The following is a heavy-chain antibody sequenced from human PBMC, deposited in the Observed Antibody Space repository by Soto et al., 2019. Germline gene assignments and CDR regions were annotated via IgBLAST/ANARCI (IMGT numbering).Heavy chain of an antibody. J-gene: IGHJ5*02. D-gene: IGHD2-2*01. Sequence: GETLKISCKGSGYSCTSYWIGWVRQIPGKGLEYMGIIYPGDSDARYSPSFQGQVTISADKSISTAYLQWSSLKASDNAIYYCARALGYCSTTSCYSVEPSNWFDPWGQGTLVTVSS. CDR1: GYSCTSYW. V-gene: IGHV5-51*01. CDR2: IYPGDSDA. CDR3: ARALGYCSTTSCYSVEPSNWFDP.